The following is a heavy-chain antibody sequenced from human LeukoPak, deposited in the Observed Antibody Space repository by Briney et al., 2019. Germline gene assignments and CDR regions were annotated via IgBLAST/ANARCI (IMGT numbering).Heavy chain of an antibody. V-gene: IGHV4-34*01. CDR1: GGSFSGYY. D-gene: IGHD3-10*01. CDR2: INHSGST. Sequence: SETLSLTCAVYGGSFSGYYWSWLRQPPGKGLEWIGEINHSGSTNYNPSLKNRVTISVDTSKNQIALKLSPVTAANTAVYYCARGSDGSGLYYLDYWGQGSLVTVSS. J-gene: IGHJ4*02. CDR3: ARGSDGSGLYYLDY.